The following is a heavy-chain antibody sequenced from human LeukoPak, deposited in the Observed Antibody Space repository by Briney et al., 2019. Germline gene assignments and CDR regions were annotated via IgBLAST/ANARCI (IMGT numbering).Heavy chain of an antibody. CDR3: AKDALRVDWNEDSDY. CDR2: IKTDGSEK. J-gene: IGHJ4*02. Sequence: PGGSLRLSCEGSGFTFSNYWMGWVRQAPGKGLQWVANIKTDGSEKYYVDSVKGRFTISRDNAKNSLYLQMNSLRAEDTAVYYCAKDALRVDWNEDSDYWGQGTLVTVSS. V-gene: IGHV3-7*01. D-gene: IGHD1-1*01. CDR1: GFTFSNYW.